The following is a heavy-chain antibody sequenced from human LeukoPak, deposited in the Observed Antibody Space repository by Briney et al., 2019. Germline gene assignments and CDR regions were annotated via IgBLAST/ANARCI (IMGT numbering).Heavy chain of an antibody. J-gene: IGHJ3*02. V-gene: IGHV3-23*01. D-gene: IGHD4-17*01. Sequence: GGSLRLSCAASGFTFSSYAMSCVRQAPGKGLEWVSGISGSGGSTYYADSVEGRFTISRDNSKNTLYLQMSSLRAEDTAVYYCAKDRGLRSQRSFDIWGQGTMVTVSS. CDR1: GFTFSSYA. CDR3: AKDRGLRSQRSFDI. CDR2: ISGSGGST.